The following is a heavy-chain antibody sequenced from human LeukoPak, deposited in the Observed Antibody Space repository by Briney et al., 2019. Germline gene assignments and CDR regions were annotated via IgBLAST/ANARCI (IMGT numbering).Heavy chain of an antibody. V-gene: IGHV1-18*04. CDR2: ISAYNGNT. CDR1: GYTFTNYY. Sequence: ASVKVSCKASGYTFTNYYMHWVRQAPGQGLEWMGWISAYNGNTNYAQKLQGRVTMTTDTSTSTAYMELRSLRSDDTAVYYCAREDRDYGGIYWGQGTLVTVSS. J-gene: IGHJ4*02. D-gene: IGHD4-23*01. CDR3: AREDRDYGGIY.